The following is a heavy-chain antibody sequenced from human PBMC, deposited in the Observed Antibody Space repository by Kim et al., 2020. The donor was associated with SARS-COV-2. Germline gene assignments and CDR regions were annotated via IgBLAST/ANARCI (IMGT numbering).Heavy chain of an antibody. D-gene: IGHD3-10*01. V-gene: IGHV4-39*01. Sequence: NPSLKSRVTPSVDTSKNQFSLKLSSVTAADTAVYYCARLYYYGSGYGMDVWDQGTTVTVSS. CDR3: ARLYYYGSGYGMDV. J-gene: IGHJ6*02.